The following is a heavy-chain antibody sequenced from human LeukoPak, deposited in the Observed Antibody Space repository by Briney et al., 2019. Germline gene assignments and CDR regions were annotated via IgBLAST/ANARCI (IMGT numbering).Heavy chain of an antibody. J-gene: IGHJ5*02. CDR3: ARVGNPLVTVFAWFDP. Sequence: SETLSLTCTVSGYSISSGYYWGWIRQPPGKGLEWIGNIYPSGTTYYNPSLKTRVTISVDTSKNQFSLKLSSVTAADTAVYYCARVGNPLVTVFAWFDPWGQGTLVTVSS. V-gene: IGHV4-38-2*02. CDR2: IYPSGTT. D-gene: IGHD3-3*01. CDR1: GYSISSGYY.